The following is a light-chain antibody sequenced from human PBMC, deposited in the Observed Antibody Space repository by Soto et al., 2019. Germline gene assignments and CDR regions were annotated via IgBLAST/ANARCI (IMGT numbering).Light chain of an antibody. V-gene: IGLV2-14*01. CDR2: NVS. CDR3: SSYTSSSTYV. Sequence: QSALTQPASVSGSPGQSITISCTGTSSDVGGYNSVSWYQQHPGKAPKLMIYNVSNRPSGVSNRFSGSKSGNTASLTISGLQAEDEDDYYCSSYTSSSTYVFGTGTKLTVL. CDR1: SSDVGGYNS. J-gene: IGLJ1*01.